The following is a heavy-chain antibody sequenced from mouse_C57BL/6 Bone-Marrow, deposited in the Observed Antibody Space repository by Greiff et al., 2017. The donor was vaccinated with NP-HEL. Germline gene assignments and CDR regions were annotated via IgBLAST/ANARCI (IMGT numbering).Heavy chain of an antibody. D-gene: IGHD1-1*01. CDR3: ARDRRITTVVARGDY. V-gene: IGHV5-4*01. Sequence: EVMLVESGGGLVKPGGSLKLSCAASGFTFSNYAMSWVRQTPEKRLEWVATISDGGSYTYYPDNVKGRFTISRDNAKNNLYLQMSHLKSEDTAMYYCARDRRITTVVARGDYWGQGTTLTVSS. CDR2: ISDGGSYT. J-gene: IGHJ2*01. CDR1: GFTFSNYA.